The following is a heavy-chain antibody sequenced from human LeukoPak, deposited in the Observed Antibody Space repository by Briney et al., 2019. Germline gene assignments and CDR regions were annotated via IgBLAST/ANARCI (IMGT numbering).Heavy chain of an antibody. D-gene: IGHD3-10*01. CDR3: ARAGLWFGEPNFDY. V-gene: IGHV4-34*01. CDR1: GGSFSGYY. J-gene: IGHJ4*02. Sequence: PSETLSLTCAVYGGSFSGYYWSWIRQPPGKGLEWIGEINHSGSTIYNPSLKSRVTISVDTSKNQFSLKLSSVTAADTAVYYCARAGLWFGEPNFDYWGQGTLVTVSS. CDR2: INHSGST.